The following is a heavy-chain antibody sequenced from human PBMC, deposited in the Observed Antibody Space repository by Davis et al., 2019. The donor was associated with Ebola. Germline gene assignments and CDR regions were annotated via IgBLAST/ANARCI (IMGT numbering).Heavy chain of an antibody. CDR2: VHDSGST. V-gene: IGHV4-61*01. J-gene: IGHJ4*02. Sequence: SDPLSPPFPLPGGSVSSGSYYWSWIRQPPGKGRERIGYVHDSGSTNYKLSLESRVAISIDTSKNQFSLKLSSVTAADTAVYYCARGGSWYCFDCWGQGTLVTVSS. CDR3: ARGGSWYCFDC. CDR1: GGSVSSGSYY. D-gene: IGHD1-26*01.